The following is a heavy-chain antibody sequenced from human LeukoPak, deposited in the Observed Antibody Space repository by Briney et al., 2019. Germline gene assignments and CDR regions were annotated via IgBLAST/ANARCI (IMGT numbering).Heavy chain of an antibody. V-gene: IGHV4-39*01. D-gene: IGHD3-9*01. Sequence: SGTLSLPCTVSGGSISSYYWGWIRPPPGKGLEWIGSIYYSGSTDYNPSLKTRVTISVDTSKNLFSLKLSAVTATDTAVYYCARHHPDNDYWGQGTLVTVSS. CDR3: ARHHPDNDY. J-gene: IGHJ4*02. CDR1: GGSISSYY. CDR2: IYYSGST.